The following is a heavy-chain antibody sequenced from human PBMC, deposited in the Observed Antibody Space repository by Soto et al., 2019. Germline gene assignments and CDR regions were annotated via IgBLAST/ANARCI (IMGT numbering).Heavy chain of an antibody. J-gene: IGHJ5*02. Sequence: PGGSLRLSCVGSGFTFSTYSINWVRQAPGKGLEYVSAITSNSGKTYYADSVKGRFTISRDSSKNTVFLHMSSLRAEDTAVYYCVKRDHTLLTGNHWGQGTLVTVYS. V-gene: IGHV3-64D*06. CDR3: VKRDHTLLTGNH. CDR2: ITSNSGKT. D-gene: IGHD3-9*01. CDR1: GFTFSTYS.